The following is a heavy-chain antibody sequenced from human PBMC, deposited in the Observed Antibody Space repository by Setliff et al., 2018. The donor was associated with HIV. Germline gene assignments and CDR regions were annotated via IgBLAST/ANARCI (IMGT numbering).Heavy chain of an antibody. CDR1: GDGVSSNTAA. D-gene: IGHD3-16*01. J-gene: IGHJ6*03. CDR2: TYYRSKWSN. CDR3: ARGGDWDYNYYMDV. V-gene: IGHV6-1*01. Sequence: SQTLSLTCAISGDGVSSNTAAWNWIRQSPSRGLEWLGRTYYRSKWSNDYAVSVKGRITINPDTSKNQFSLQLNSVTPEDTAVYFCARGGDWDYNYYMDVWDKGTTVTVSS.